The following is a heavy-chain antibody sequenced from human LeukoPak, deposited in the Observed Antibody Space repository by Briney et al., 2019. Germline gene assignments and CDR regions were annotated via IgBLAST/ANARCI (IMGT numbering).Heavy chain of an antibody. CDR2: ISSSSSTI. CDR3: ARDLITMIVVDPPGGFDY. Sequence: PGGSLRLSCAASGFTFSSYSMNWVRQAPGKGLEWVSCISSSSSTIYYADSVKGRFTISRDNAKNSLYLQMNSLRDEDTAVYYCARDLITMIVVDPPGGFDYWGQGTLVTVSS. V-gene: IGHV3-48*02. J-gene: IGHJ4*02. CDR1: GFTFSSYS. D-gene: IGHD3-22*01.